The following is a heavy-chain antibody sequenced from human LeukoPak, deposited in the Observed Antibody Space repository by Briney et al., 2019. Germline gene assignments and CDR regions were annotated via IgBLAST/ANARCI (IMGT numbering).Heavy chain of an antibody. Sequence: GESLKISCKGSGYSFTNHWIAWGRQMPGKGLEWMGIIYPGDSGSWYRPSFQGQVTSSADKSISTAYLQWSSLKASDTAVYYCAMDSSGEYYSARWYFDVWGRGTLVTVSS. CDR1: GYSFTNHW. V-gene: IGHV5-51*01. D-gene: IGHD3-22*01. CDR2: IYPGDSGS. CDR3: AMDSSGEYYSARWYFDV. J-gene: IGHJ2*01.